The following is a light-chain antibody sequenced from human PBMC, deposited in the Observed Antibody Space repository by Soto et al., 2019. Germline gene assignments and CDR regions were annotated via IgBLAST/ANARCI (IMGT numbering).Light chain of an antibody. CDR3: QQYGGSPQT. J-gene: IGKJ1*01. CDR1: QSVSKY. V-gene: IGKV3-20*01. Sequence: IGLTQSPGTLALSPGEGATLSCRASQSVSKYLAWYQQKPGQAPRLLIYGASSRATGIPDSFSGSGSGTDFTLTISRLEPEDFAVYYCQQYGGSPQTFGQGTKVDIK. CDR2: GAS.